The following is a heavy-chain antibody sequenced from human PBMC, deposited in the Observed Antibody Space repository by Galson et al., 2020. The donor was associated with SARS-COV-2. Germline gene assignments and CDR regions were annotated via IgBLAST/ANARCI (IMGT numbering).Heavy chain of an antibody. CDR2: IYHSGST. Sequence: SETLSLTCAVSGYSISSGYYWGWIRQPPGKGLEWIGSIYHSGSTYYNPSLKSRVTISVDTSKNQFSLKLSSVTAADTAVYYCARGDRLEYFQHWGQGTLVTVSS. CDR1: GYSISSGYY. CDR3: ARGDRLEYFQH. D-gene: IGHD3-3*01. V-gene: IGHV4-38-2*01. J-gene: IGHJ1*01.